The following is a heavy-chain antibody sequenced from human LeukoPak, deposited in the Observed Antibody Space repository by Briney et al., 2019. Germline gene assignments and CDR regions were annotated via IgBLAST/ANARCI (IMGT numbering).Heavy chain of an antibody. J-gene: IGHJ4*02. Sequence: ASVKVSCKASGYTFINYGISWVRQAPGQGLEWMGWISPYNDNTDYAQKLQGRVTMTTDTSTSTAYMELRSLRSDDTAVYYCAPGPDYDSSGYYGDYWGQGTLVTVSS. V-gene: IGHV1-18*01. CDR1: GYTFINYG. CDR3: APGPDYDSSGYYGDY. D-gene: IGHD3-22*01. CDR2: ISPYNDNT.